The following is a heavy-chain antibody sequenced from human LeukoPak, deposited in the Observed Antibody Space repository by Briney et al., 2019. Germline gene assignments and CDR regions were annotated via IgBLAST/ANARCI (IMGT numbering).Heavy chain of an antibody. CDR2: INFYNGAT. V-gene: IGHV1-2*06. Sequence: ASVKVSCKPTGYSFTAYYIFWMRQAPGRGLECMGRINFYNGATKYAQRFQSRVTMTRDTSISTAYMELSRLRSDDTATYYCASWAGGNEPVASFDYWGQGTLVTVSS. CDR1: GYSFTAYY. D-gene: IGHD1-14*01. CDR3: ASWAGGNEPVASFDY. J-gene: IGHJ4*02.